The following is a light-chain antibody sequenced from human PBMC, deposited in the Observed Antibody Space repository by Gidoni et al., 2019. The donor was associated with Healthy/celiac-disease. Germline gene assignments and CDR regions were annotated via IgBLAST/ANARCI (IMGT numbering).Light chain of an antibody. CDR2: GAS. CDR3: QQYGSSPPIT. Sequence: ELVFTQSPATLSLSPGERATLSCRASQSVSSRYLAGYQQKPGQAPRRRIYGASSRATGIPDRFSGSGSGTDFTLTISRLEPEDFAVYYCQQYGSSPPITFXQXTRLEIK. J-gene: IGKJ5*01. CDR1: QSVSSRY. V-gene: IGKV3-20*01.